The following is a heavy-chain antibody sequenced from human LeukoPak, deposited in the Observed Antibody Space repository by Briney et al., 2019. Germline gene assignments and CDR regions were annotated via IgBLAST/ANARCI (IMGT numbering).Heavy chain of an antibody. V-gene: IGHV4-38-2*02. CDR2: SGST. CDR1: GYSISSGYY. CDR3: ARHGPDTYYFYMDV. Sequence: SETLSLTCTVSGYSISSGYYWGWIRQPPGKGLEWIGSGSTYYNPPLKSRVTISVDTSKNQFSLKLSSVTAADTAMYYCARHGPDTYYFYMDVWGKGTTVTVSS. D-gene: IGHD2-8*01. J-gene: IGHJ6*03.